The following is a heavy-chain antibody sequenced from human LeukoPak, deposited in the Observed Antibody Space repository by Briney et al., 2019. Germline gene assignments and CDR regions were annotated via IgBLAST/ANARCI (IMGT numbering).Heavy chain of an antibody. CDR2: IDPSDSYT. V-gene: IGHV5-10-1*01. J-gene: IGHJ4*02. D-gene: IGHD3-10*01. Sequence: GESLKISCKGSGYSFTTYWISWVCQMPGKGLEWMGRIDPSDSYTNYSPSFQGHVTISADKSISTAYLQWSSLKASDTAMYYCARDSYGSGRYLDYFDYWGQGTLVTVSS. CDR3: ARDSYGSGRYLDYFDY. CDR1: GYSFTTYW.